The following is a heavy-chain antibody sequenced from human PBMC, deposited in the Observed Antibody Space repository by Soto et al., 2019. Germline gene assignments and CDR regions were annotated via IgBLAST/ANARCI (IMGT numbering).Heavy chain of an antibody. D-gene: IGHD3-22*01. CDR3: AGTYSSGYYLESYYYYYGMDV. CDR1: GGTFSSYT. Sequence: ASVKVSCKASGGTFSSYTISWVRQAPGQGLEWMGRTIPILGIANYAQKFQGRVTITADKSTSTAYMELSSLRSEDTAVYYCAGTYSSGYYLESYYYYYGMDVWGQGTTVTVSS. V-gene: IGHV1-69*02. CDR2: TIPILGIA. J-gene: IGHJ6*02.